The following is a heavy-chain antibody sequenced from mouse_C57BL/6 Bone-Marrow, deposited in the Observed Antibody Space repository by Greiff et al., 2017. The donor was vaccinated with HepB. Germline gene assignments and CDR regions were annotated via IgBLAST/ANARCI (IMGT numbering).Heavy chain of an antibody. Sequence: EVQLVESVAELVRPGASVKLSCTASGFNIKNTYMHWVKQRPEQGLEWIGRIDPANGNTKYAPKFQGKATITADTSSNTAYLQLSSRTSEDTAIYYCARRSPYYYGSSHWYFDVWGTGTTVTVSS. J-gene: IGHJ1*03. V-gene: IGHV14-3*01. CDR1: GFNIKNTY. CDR3: ARRSPYYYGSSHWYFDV. D-gene: IGHD1-1*01. CDR2: IDPANGNT.